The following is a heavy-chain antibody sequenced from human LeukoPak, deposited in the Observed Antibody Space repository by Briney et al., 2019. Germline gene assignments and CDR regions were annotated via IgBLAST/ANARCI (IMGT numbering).Heavy chain of an antibody. CDR3: ARAVVGATAYYYYYGMDV. CDR1: GYSISSGYY. J-gene: IGHJ6*02. Sequence: PSETLSLTCTVSGYSISSGYYWGWIRQPPGKGPEWIGSIYHSGSTYYNPSLKSRVTISVDTSKNQFSLKLSSVTAADTAVYYCARAVVGATAYYYYYGMDVWGQGTTVTVSS. D-gene: IGHD1-26*01. V-gene: IGHV4-38-2*02. CDR2: IYHSGST.